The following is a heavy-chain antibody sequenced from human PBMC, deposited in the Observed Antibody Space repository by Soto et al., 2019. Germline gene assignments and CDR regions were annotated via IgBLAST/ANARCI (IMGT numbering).Heavy chain of an antibody. D-gene: IGHD2-2*01. CDR1: GFTFSSYG. Sequence: QVQLEESGGGVVQPGRSLRLSCAASGFTFSSYGMHWVRQAPGKGLEWVALIWFDGSDKYYVDSVKGRFTIPRDNSKNTVHLQMNSLRVEDTAVYYCARLYCSSSSCYSVGAFDIRGQGTVVTVSS. CDR2: IWFDGSDK. CDR3: ARLYCSSSSCYSVGAFDI. V-gene: IGHV3-33*01. J-gene: IGHJ3*02.